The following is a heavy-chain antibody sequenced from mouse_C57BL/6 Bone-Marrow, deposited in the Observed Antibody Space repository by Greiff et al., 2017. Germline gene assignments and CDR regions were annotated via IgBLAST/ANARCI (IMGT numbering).Heavy chain of an antibody. J-gene: IGHJ3*01. CDR2: ISSGGSYT. CDR1: GFTFSSYG. CDR3: ARRKSFAY. Sequence: EVQLVESGGDLVKPGGSLKLSCAASGFTFSSYGMSWVRQTPDKRLEWVATISSGGSYTYYPDSVKGRFTISRDNAKNTLYLQMSSVKSEDTAMYYWARRKSFAYWGQGTLVTVSA. V-gene: IGHV5-6*01.